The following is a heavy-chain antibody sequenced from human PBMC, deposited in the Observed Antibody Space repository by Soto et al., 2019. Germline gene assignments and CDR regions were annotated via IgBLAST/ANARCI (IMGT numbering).Heavy chain of an antibody. V-gene: IGHV1-69*13. CDR2: IIPIFGTA. CDR1: GGTFSSYA. D-gene: IGHD5-12*01. J-gene: IGHJ4*02. Sequence: GASVKVSCKASGGTFSSYAISWVRQAPGQGLEWMGGIIPIFGTANYAQKFQGRVTITADESTSTAYMELSSLRSEDTAVYYCARADGYNVHPDCQFDYWGQGTLVTVYS. CDR3: ARADGYNVHPDCQFDY.